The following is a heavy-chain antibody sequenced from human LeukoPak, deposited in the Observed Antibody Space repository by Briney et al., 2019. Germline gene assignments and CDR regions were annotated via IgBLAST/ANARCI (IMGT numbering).Heavy chain of an antibody. J-gene: IGHJ4*02. CDR3: VRVDNSGYLDF. CDR1: GFTFSSYW. CDR2: IKQDESEI. Sequence: PGGSLRLSCAASGFTFSSYWMSWVRQAPGKGLEWVANIKQDESEIYYVGSAKGRFTISRDNAKSSLYLQMNSLRAEDTAMYYCVRVDNSGYLDFWGQGTLVTDSS. V-gene: IGHV3-7*01. D-gene: IGHD3-22*01.